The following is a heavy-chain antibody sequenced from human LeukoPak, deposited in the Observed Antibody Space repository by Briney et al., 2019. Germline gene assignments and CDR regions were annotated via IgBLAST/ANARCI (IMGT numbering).Heavy chain of an antibody. CDR3: ATDGAYGLTY. J-gene: IGHJ4*02. D-gene: IGHD3-16*01. CDR1: GVSFIRTW. V-gene: IGHV3-74*01. CDR2: INSDGST. Sequence: GGSLRPSCAASGVSFIRTWMHWVRQAPEKGLVWVSYINSDGSTTYADSVKGRFTISRDNTKDMVYLQMNSLRAEDTAVYYCATDGAYGLTYWGQGALVTVSS.